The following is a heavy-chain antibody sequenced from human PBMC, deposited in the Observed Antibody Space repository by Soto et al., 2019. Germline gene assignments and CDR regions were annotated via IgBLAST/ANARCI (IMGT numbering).Heavy chain of an antibody. J-gene: IGHJ3*02. CDR3: AKNREYYFGSGSYYDPFDI. D-gene: IGHD3-10*01. CDR1: EFTFTNYA. CDR2: ISGSGGST. V-gene: IGHV3-23*01. Sequence: GGSLRLSCAASEFTFTNYAMTWVRQAPGKGLQWVSTISGSGGSTYYADSVKGRFTISRDNSKNTLYLQMNSLRAEDTAVYYCAKNREYYFGSGSYYDPFDIWGQGTMVTVSS.